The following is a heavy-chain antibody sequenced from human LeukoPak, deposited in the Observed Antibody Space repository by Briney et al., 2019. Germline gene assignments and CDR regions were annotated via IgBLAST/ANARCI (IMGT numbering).Heavy chain of an antibody. D-gene: IGHD3-22*01. CDR3: AKDRAYYDSSGYYYRIAGDY. V-gene: IGHV3-7*01. CDR2: IKQDGSEK. Sequence: GGSLRLSCAASGFTFSSYWMSWVRQAPGKGLEWVANIKQDGSEKYYVDSVKGRFTISRDNSKNTLYLQMNSLRAEDTAVYYCAKDRAYYDSSGYYYRIAGDYWGQGTLVTVSS. CDR1: GFTFSSYW. J-gene: IGHJ4*02.